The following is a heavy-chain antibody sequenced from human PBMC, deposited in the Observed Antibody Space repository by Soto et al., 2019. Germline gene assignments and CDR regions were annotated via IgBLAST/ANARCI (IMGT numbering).Heavy chain of an antibody. CDR2: MSYDGSDK. CDR3: AKNRGYNYGLDAFDI. J-gene: IGHJ3*02. Sequence: QVQLVESGGGVVQPGRSLRLSCAASGSTFSSYGMNWVRQAPGKGLEWVAVMSYDGSDKYYADSVKGRFTISRDNSKNTLYLQMNSLRAEDTAVYYCAKNRGYNYGLDAFDIWGQGTMVTVSS. CDR1: GSTFSSYG. D-gene: IGHD5-18*01. V-gene: IGHV3-30*18.